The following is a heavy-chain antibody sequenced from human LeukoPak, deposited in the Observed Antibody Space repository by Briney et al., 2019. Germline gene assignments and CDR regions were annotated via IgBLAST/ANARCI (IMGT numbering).Heavy chain of an antibody. D-gene: IGHD6-13*01. CDR2: ISWNSGSI. J-gene: IGHJ4*02. V-gene: IGHV3-9*01. CDR3: AKDNSWYPLYYFDY. CDR1: GFTFDDYA. Sequence: GGSLRLSCAASGFTFDDYAMHWVRHAPGKGLEWVSGISWNSGSIGYADSVKGRFTISRDNAKNSLYLQMNSLRAEDTAVYYCAKDNSWYPLYYFDYWGQGTLVTVSS.